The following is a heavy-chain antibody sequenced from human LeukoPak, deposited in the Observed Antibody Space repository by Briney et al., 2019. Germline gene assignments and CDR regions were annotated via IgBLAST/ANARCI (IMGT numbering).Heavy chain of an antibody. V-gene: IGHV3-30*02. Sequence: PGGSLRLSCAASGFTFSGYGLHWVRQAPGKGLEWLSFISSNKNTKNYADSVQGRFTISRDNSKNTLFLEMNSLGTEDTAVYFCVRRSGSGSYYNPISDYFDYWGQGTLVTVSS. CDR2: ISSNKNTK. D-gene: IGHD3-10*01. CDR1: GFTFSGYG. CDR3: VRRSGSGSYYNPISDYFDY. J-gene: IGHJ4*02.